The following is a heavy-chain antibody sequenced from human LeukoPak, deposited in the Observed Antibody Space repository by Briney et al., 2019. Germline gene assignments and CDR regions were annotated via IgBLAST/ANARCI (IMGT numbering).Heavy chain of an antibody. CDR3: AKDSNFLVDGMDV. CDR2: ISGSAGST. Sequence: GGSLRLSCAASGFTFSNYAMSWVRQTPGKGLEWVSVISGSAGSTSYADSVKGRFTISRDNSKNTLYLQMNSLRAEETAVYYCAKDSNFLVDGMDVWGQGTTVTVSS. J-gene: IGHJ6*02. D-gene: IGHD2-15*01. V-gene: IGHV3-23*01. CDR1: GFTFSNYA.